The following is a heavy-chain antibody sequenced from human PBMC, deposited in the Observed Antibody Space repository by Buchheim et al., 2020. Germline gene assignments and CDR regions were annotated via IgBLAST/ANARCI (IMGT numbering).Heavy chain of an antibody. CDR2: INHSGST. CDR3: ARWRNWGSGSFDY. V-gene: IGHV4-34*01. Sequence: QVQLQQWGAGLLKPSETLSLTCAVYGGSFSGYYWSWIRQPPGKGLEWIGEINHSGSTNYNPSLKSRVTISVDTSKNQFSLKLSSVTAADTAVYYCARWRNWGSGSFDYWGQGTL. CDR1: GGSFSGYY. J-gene: IGHJ4*02. D-gene: IGHD7-27*01.